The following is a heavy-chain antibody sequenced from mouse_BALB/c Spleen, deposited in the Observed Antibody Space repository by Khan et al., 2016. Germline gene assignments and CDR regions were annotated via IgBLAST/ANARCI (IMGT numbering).Heavy chain of an antibody. J-gene: IGHJ3*01. CDR1: GDSITSGH. CDR2: ISHSGDS. Sequence: EVQLQESGPSLAKPSQTLSLTCSVTGDSITSGHWNWIRKFPGNKFDFMGYISHSGDSYYNPSLKSRISITRDTSKNQYYLQLNSVTTEDTVTYYWSTWDYYGSAFAYWGQGTLVTVSA. V-gene: IGHV3-8*02. CDR3: STWDYYGSAFAY. D-gene: IGHD1-2*01.